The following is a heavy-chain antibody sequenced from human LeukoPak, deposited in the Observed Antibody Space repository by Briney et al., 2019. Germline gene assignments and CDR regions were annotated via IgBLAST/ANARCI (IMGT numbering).Heavy chain of an antibody. CDR1: GFTVSSNY. V-gene: IGHV3-66*01. D-gene: IGHD5-18*01. Sequence: GGSLRLSCAASGFTVSSNYMSWVRQAPGKGLEWVSVIYSISSIYSADSVKGRFTISRDNSKNILYLQMNSLRVEDTAVYYCATYRQVLLPFESWGQGTLVTVSS. CDR2: IYSISSI. CDR3: ATYRQVLLPFES. J-gene: IGHJ5*01.